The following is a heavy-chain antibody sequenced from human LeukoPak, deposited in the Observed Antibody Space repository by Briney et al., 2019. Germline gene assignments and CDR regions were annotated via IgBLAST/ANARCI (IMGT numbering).Heavy chain of an antibody. CDR2: IYYSGSS. CDR3: VRGHLVGGWFKYDAFDI. D-gene: IGHD6-19*01. J-gene: IGHJ3*02. Sequence: SETLSLTCTVSGGSISSSTYYWGWIRRPPGKGLKWIGSIYYSGSSYYNPSLKSRVTISIDTSKNQFSLKLSSVTAADTAIYYCVRGHLVGGWFKYDAFDIWGQGTMVTVSS. CDR1: GGSISSSTYY. V-gene: IGHV4-39*07.